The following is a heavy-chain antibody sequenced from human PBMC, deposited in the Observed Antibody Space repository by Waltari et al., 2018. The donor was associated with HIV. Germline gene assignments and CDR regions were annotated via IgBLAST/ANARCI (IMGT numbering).Heavy chain of an antibody. CDR1: GGTFSSYA. D-gene: IGHD1-26*01. CDR3: ARGSTQDSGSYGGYFDY. V-gene: IGHV1-69*01. CDR2: IIPIFGTA. Sequence: QVQLVQSGAEVKKPGSSVKVSCKASGGTFSSYAISWVRQAPAQGLEWMGGIIPIFGTANYAQKFQGRVTITADESTSTAYMELSSLRSEDTAVYYCARGSTQDSGSYGGYFDYWGQGTLVTVSS. J-gene: IGHJ4*02.